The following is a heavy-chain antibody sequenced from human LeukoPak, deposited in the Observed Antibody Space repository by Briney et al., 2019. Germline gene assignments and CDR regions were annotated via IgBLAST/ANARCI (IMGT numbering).Heavy chain of an antibody. CDR1: GFIFSSYW. Sequence: GGSLRLSCAASGFIFSSYWMNWVRQFPGKGLEWVASIKQDGSEKYYVDSVKGRFTISRDNAKNSLYLQMNSLRAEDTAVYYCARDQRYCSSSSCPWEPFDYWGQGTLVTVSS. CDR3: ARDQRYCSSSSCPWEPFDY. D-gene: IGHD2-2*01. CDR2: IKQDGSEK. J-gene: IGHJ4*02. V-gene: IGHV3-7*05.